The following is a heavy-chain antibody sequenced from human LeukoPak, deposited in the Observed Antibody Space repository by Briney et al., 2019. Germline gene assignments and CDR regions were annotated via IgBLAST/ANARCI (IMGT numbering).Heavy chain of an antibody. D-gene: IGHD3-3*01. J-gene: IGHJ6*02. V-gene: IGHV3-33*01. CDR1: GFTFSSYG. Sequence: PGGSLRLSCAAPGFTFSSYGMHWVRQAPGKGLEWVAVIWYDGSNKYYADSVKGRFTISRDNSKNTLYLQMNSLRAEDTAVYYCAGGGTYYDFWSGYSYYYGMDVWGQGTRSPSP. CDR3: AGGGTYYDFWSGYSYYYGMDV. CDR2: IWYDGSNK.